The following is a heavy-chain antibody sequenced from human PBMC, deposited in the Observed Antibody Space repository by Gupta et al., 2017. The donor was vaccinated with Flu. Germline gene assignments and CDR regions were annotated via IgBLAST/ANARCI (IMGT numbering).Heavy chain of an antibody. J-gene: IGHJ6*03. CDR2: ISSSGSTI. CDR1: GFTFSSYE. D-gene: IGHD3-3*01. Sequence: EVQLVESGGGLVQPGGSLRLSCAASGFTFSSYEMNWVRQAPGKGLEWVSYISSSGSTIYYADSVKGRFTISRDNAKNSLYLQMNSLRAEDTAVYYCARLGSGYSLFTTQNYYYYMDVWGKGTTVTVSS. V-gene: IGHV3-48*03. CDR3: ARLGSGYSLFTTQNYYYYMDV.